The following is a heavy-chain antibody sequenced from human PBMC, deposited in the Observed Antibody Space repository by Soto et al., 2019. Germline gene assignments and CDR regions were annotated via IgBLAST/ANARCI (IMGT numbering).Heavy chain of an antibody. Sequence: GPEVKKPGASITVSCKTSGDTFTNFGLSWVRQAPGQGLEWMGWIATYNSNRNYAQKFQGRLTLTTDTSTSTAYMELKSLRYDDTAVYDCATVLRGVVNWFDPWGQGTLVTVSS. CDR2: IATYNSNR. J-gene: IGHJ5*02. V-gene: IGHV1-18*01. CDR3: ATVLRGVVNWFDP. CDR1: GDTFTNFG. D-gene: IGHD3-10*01.